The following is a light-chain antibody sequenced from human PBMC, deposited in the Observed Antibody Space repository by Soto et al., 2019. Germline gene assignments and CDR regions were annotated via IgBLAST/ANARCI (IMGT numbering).Light chain of an antibody. Sequence: DIQMTQSPSSLSASVGDRVTITCRSSQSISSYLNWYQQKPGKAPKLLIYAASRLQSGVPSRFSGSGSGTDFTLTISRLQPEDFATYYCHQSYSTWTFGQGTKVEIK. CDR1: QSISSY. CDR3: HQSYSTWT. CDR2: AAS. J-gene: IGKJ1*01. V-gene: IGKV1-39*01.